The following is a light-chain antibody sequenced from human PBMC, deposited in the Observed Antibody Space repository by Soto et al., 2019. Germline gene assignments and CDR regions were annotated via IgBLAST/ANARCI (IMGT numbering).Light chain of an antibody. CDR3: QQYHSFPFT. CDR2: KAS. CDR1: QSISDW. V-gene: IGKV1-5*03. Sequence: DIQMTQSPSTLSASVGDRVTITCRASQSISDWLARYQQKPGKAPKLLIYKASSLESGVPSRFSGSGSGTEFTLTISSLQPDDFATYYCQQYHSFPFTFGQGTKLEIK. J-gene: IGKJ2*01.